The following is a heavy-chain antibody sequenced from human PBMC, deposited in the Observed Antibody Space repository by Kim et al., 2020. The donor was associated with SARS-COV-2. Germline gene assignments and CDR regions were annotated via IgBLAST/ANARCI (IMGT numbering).Heavy chain of an antibody. Sequence: ASVKVSCKASGYTFTSYGISWVRQAPGQGLEWMGWISAYNGNTNYAQKLQGRVTMTTDTSTSTAYMELRSLRSDDTAVYYCARDGPDIVVVPAAMWQRGNWFDPWGQGTLVTVSS. D-gene: IGHD2-2*01. V-gene: IGHV1-18*01. CDR3: ARDGPDIVVVPAAMWQRGNWFDP. CDR2: ISAYNGNT. CDR1: GYTFTSYG. J-gene: IGHJ5*02.